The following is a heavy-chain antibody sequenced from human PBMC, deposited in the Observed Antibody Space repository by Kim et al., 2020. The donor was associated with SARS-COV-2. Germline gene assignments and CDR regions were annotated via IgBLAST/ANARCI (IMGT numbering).Heavy chain of an antibody. J-gene: IGHJ4*02. CDR1: GFTFDDYA. CDR3: ASRGYDQHGFDY. D-gene: IGHD5-12*01. CDR2: ISWNSGSI. Sequence: GGSLRLSCAASGFTFDDYAMHWVRQAPGKGLEWVSGISWNSGSIGYADSVKGRFTISRDNAKNSLYLQMNSLRAEDTALYYCASRGYDQHGFDYWGQGTLVTVSS. V-gene: IGHV3-9*01.